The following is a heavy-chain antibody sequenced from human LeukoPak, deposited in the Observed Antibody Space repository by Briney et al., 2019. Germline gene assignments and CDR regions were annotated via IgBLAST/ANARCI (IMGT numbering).Heavy chain of an antibody. CDR2: IIPTFGIA. D-gene: IGHD2-2*03. CDR1: GGTFSSYA. V-gene: IGHV1-69*04. J-gene: IGHJ3*02. Sequence: SVKVSCKASGGTFSSYAISWVRQAPGQGLEWMGRIIPTFGIANYAQKFQGRVTITADKSTSTAYMELSSLRSEDTAVYYCARSGYCSSTSCLDAFDIWGQGTMVTVSS. CDR3: ARSGYCSSTSCLDAFDI.